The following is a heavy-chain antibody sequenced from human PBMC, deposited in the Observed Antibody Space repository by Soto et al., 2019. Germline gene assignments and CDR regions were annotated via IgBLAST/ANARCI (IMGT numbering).Heavy chain of an antibody. Sequence: QVQLQESGPGLVKPSETLSLTCTVSGGSISGYYWSWIRQPPGKGLEWIGYMYNTGSTVYNPSFKSRVTISVDTSKNQFSLKLNSVTAADTAVYCARDLWGYCGTDCYPLDVWGQGTTVTVSS. D-gene: IGHD2-21*02. CDR3: ARDLWGYCGTDCYPLDV. CDR2: MYNTGST. CDR1: GGSISGYY. J-gene: IGHJ6*02. V-gene: IGHV4-59*01.